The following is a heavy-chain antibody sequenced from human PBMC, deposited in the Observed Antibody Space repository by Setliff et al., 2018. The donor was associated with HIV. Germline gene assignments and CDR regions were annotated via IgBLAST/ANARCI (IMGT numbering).Heavy chain of an antibody. Sequence: PSETLSLTCTVSGGSISSRSYYWSWLRQPPGKGLEWIGSIYYSGSTYYNPSLKSRVTISVDTSKNQFSLKLSSVTAADTAVYYCARSPLWSGYEGEAFDIWGQGTMVTVSS. J-gene: IGHJ3*02. D-gene: IGHD3-3*01. V-gene: IGHV4-39*07. CDR1: GGSISSRSYY. CDR3: ARSPLWSGYEGEAFDI. CDR2: IYYSGST.